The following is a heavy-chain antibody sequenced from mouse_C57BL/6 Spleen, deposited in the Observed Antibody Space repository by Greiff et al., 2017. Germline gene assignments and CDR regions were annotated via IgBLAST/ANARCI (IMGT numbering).Heavy chain of an antibody. CDR1: GYTFTSYW. V-gene: IGHV1-69*01. D-gene: IGHD2-5*01. J-gene: IGHJ4*01. CDR2: IDPSDSYT. CDR3: ARNDYSNLAWAMDY. Sequence: QVQLQQPGAELVMPGASVKLSCKASGYTFTSYWMHWVKQRPGQGLEWIGEIDPSDSYTNYNQKFKGKSTLTVDKSSSTAYMQLSSLTSEDSAVYYCARNDYSNLAWAMDYWGQGTSVTVSS.